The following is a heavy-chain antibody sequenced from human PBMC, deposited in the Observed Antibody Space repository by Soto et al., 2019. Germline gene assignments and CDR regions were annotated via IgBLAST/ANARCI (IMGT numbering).Heavy chain of an antibody. J-gene: IGHJ4*02. Sequence: AAVKVSCKASGGTFSSYAIRWVRQAPVQGLERMVCMIAIFGTANYAQKFQGRVTITADKATSTAYMELSSLRSDDTAVYYCARATTCRGYCPSLGYWGQGTLVTVAS. CDR1: GGTFSSYA. CDR3: ARATTCRGYCPSLGY. CDR2: MIAIFGTA. D-gene: IGHD2-21*02. V-gene: IGHV1-69*06.